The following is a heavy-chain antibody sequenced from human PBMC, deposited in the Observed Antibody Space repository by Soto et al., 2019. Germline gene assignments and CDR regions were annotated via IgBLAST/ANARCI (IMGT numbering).Heavy chain of an antibody. J-gene: IGHJ4*02. Sequence: GSVKVSCKASGYTFTTYDISWVRQAPGQGLEWMGWISGYSGNTNYAQKFQGKITMTTDTSTSTAYMELRSLRSDDTAVYYCARNGGSSSPLGYWGQGTLVTVSS. V-gene: IGHV1-18*01. CDR2: ISGYSGNT. CDR1: GYTFTTYD. CDR3: ARNGGSSSPLGY. D-gene: IGHD6-6*01.